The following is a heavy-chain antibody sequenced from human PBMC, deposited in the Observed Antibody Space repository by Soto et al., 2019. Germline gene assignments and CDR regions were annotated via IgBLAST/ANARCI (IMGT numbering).Heavy chain of an antibody. D-gene: IGHD1-1*01. J-gene: IGHJ4*02. CDR3: TRGPRSTSTGTGAF. CDR2: INDDGIST. V-gene: IGHV3-74*01. CDR1: GFTFSMYW. Sequence: GSLRLSCAASGFTFSMYWMHWVRQVPGKGPEWVSRINDDGISTNYADSVKGRFTISRDNAKNTLYLQMNALRVEDTAVYCCTRGPRSTSTGTGAFWGQGTLVTVSS.